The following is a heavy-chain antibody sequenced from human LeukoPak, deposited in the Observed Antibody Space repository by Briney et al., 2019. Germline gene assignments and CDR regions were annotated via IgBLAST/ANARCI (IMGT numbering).Heavy chain of an antibody. CDR1: GYTFTSYG. V-gene: IGHV1-18*01. J-gene: IGHJ4*02. Sequence: GASVKVSCKASGYTFTSYGISWVRQAPGQGLEWMGWISAYNGNTNYAQKLQGRVTVTTDTSTSTAYMELRSLRSDDTAVYYCARDRHYDSSGYYEHWGQGTLVTVSS. CDR2: ISAYNGNT. CDR3: ARDRHYDSSGYYEH. D-gene: IGHD3-22*01.